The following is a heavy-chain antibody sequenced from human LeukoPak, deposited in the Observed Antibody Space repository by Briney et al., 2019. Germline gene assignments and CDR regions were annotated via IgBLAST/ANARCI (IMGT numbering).Heavy chain of an antibody. D-gene: IGHD3-3*01. J-gene: IGHJ3*02. V-gene: IGHV3-21*01. Sequence: PGGFLRLSCEASGFTFSDYAMDWVRQAPGKGLEWVSSISSSSSYIYYADSVKGRFTISRDNAKNSLYLQMNSLRAEDTAVYYCARDAHYDLRAFDIWGQGTMVTVSS. CDR2: ISSSSSYI. CDR1: GFTFSDYA. CDR3: ARDAHYDLRAFDI.